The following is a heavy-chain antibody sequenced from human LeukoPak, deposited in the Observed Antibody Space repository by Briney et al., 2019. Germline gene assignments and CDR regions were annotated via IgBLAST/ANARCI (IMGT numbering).Heavy chain of an antibody. CDR2: IYPGDSDT. D-gene: IGHD3-3*01. CDR3: ATTGYDFWSGYYPHFDY. Sequence: GESLKISCKGSGYSFTSYWIGWVRQMPGKGLEWMGIIYPGDSDTRYSPSFQGQVTISADKSISTAYLQWSSLKASDTAMYYCATTGYDFWSGYYPHFDYWGQGTLVTVSS. J-gene: IGHJ4*02. CDR1: GYSFTSYW. V-gene: IGHV5-51*01.